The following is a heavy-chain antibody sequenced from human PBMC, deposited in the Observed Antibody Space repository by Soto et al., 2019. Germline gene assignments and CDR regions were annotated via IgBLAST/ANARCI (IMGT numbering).Heavy chain of an antibody. Sequence: QVQLVQSGAEVKKPGSSGKVSCKASGGTFSSYAISWVRQAPGQGLEWMGGIIPIFGTANYAQKLQGRVTITANNTTSTAYMELSRRRSEDTAVYYGASRVTPRDQSYSYYGMDVWGQGTTVTVSS. J-gene: IGHJ6*02. CDR2: IIPIFGTA. CDR1: GGTFSSYA. CDR3: ASRVTPRDQSYSYYGMDV. D-gene: IGHD2-2*01. V-gene: IGHV1-69*06.